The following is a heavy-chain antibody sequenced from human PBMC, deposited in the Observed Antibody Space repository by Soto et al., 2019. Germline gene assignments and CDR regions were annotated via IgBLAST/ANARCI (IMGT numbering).Heavy chain of an antibody. J-gene: IGHJ2*01. CDR2: IYYSGST. CDR3: ARRATYYYDSSGYLYWYFDL. D-gene: IGHD3-22*01. Sequence: NPTETLSLTCTVSGGSISSSSYYWGWIRKPPGKGLEWIGSIYYSGSTYYNPSLKSRVTISVDTSKNQFSLKLSSVTAADTAVYYCARRATYYYDSSGYLYWYFDLWGRGTLVTVS. V-gene: IGHV4-39*01. CDR1: GGSISSSSYY.